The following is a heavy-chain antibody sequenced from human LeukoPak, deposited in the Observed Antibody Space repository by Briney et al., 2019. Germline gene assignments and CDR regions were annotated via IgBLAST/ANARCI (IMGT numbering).Heavy chain of an antibody. V-gene: IGHV3-30*04. J-gene: IGHJ4*02. CDR3: ARVSNWNDFDY. CDR1: GFTFSSYA. Sequence: GGSLRLSCAASGFTFSSYAMHWVRQAPGKGLEWVAVISYDGSNKYYADSVKGRFTISRDNSKNTLYLQMNSLRAEDTAVYYCARVSNWNDFDYWGQGTLVTVSS. CDR2: ISYDGSNK. D-gene: IGHD1-1*01.